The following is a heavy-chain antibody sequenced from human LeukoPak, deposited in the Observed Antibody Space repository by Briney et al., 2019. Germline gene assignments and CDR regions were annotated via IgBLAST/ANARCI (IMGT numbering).Heavy chain of an antibody. D-gene: IGHD2-15*01. V-gene: IGHV3-30-3*01. CDR2: ISYDGSNK. CDR3: AKGMTPPDT. CDR1: GFTFSSYA. J-gene: IGHJ4*02. Sequence: GGSLRLSCAASGFTFSSYAMHWVRQAPGKGLEWVAVISYDGSNKYYADSVKGRFTISRDNSKNTLYLQMNGLRAEDTAVYYCAKGMTPPDTRGQGTLVTVSS.